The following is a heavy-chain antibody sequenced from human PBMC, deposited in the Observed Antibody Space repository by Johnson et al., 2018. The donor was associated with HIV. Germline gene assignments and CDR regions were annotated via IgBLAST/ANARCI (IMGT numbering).Heavy chain of an antibody. J-gene: IGHJ3*02. CDR2: IWYDGSNK. V-gene: IGHV3-33*06. CDR1: GFSLSSYA. D-gene: IGHD5-12*01. CDR3: AKDFGYPRPRDAFDI. Sequence: QVQLVESGGGVVQPGRSLRLSCAASGFSLSSYAMHWVRQAPGKGLEWVAVIWYDGSNKYYADSVKGRFTISRDNSKNTLYLQMNSLRAEDTAVYYCAKDFGYPRPRDAFDIWGQGTMVTVSS.